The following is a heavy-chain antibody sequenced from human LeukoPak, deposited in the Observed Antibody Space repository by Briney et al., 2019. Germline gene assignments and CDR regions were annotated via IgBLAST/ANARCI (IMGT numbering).Heavy chain of an antibody. CDR3: ARHLLWSGDLCWFDP. J-gene: IGHJ5*02. V-gene: IGHV4-39*01. Sequence: SETLSLTCTVSGGSISSSIYYWGWNRQPPGKGLEWIGSISYSGSTYYNPSLKSPVTISVDTSKNQFSLKLSSVTAADTAVYYCARHLLWSGDLCWFDPWGQGTLVTVSS. CDR1: GGSISSSIYY. D-gene: IGHD3-10*01. CDR2: ISYSGST.